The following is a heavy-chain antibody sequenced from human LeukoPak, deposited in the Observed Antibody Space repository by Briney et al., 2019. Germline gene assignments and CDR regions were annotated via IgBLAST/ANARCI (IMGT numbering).Heavy chain of an antibody. Sequence: GGSLRLSCAASGFIFSSYAMHWVRQAPGKGLEYVSAISGDGGTTYYANSVKGRFTISRDNPKNTLYFQMDSLRAEDMAVYYCARGGIKGPHDAYDIWGQGTVVTVSS. D-gene: IGHD3-10*01. V-gene: IGHV3-64*01. J-gene: IGHJ3*02. CDR2: ISGDGGTT. CDR3: ARGGIKGPHDAYDI. CDR1: GFIFSSYA.